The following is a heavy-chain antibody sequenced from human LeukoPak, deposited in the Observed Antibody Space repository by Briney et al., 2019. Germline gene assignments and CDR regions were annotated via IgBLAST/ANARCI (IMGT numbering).Heavy chain of an antibody. CDR2: INKDGGEE. Sequence: GGSLRLSCAASGFTLNSYLMSWVRQAPGRGLECVANINKDGGEENYLDSVKGRFTVSRDNAKNSLYLQMNSLRDEDTAVYYCARVNPTRNALDLCGQGTMVTISS. D-gene: IGHD1-14*01. V-gene: IGHV3-7*01. J-gene: IGHJ3*01. CDR3: ARVNPTRNALDL. CDR1: GFTLNSYL.